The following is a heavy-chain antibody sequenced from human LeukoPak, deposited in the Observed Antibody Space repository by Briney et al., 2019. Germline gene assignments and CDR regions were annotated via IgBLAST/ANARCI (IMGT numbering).Heavy chain of an antibody. Sequence: SEALSLTCADPVASIINYYWCWIRQSLGRGLECVVYSHHSGSTNYNPSLKSRITILVDTSTSQDSLKLSSVTAADTAVYYCARHMGAGAYALDNWGQGILVTVSS. D-gene: IGHD3-10*01. V-gene: IGHV4-59*08. CDR1: VASIINYY. CDR3: ARHMGAGAYALDN. CDR2: SHHSGST. J-gene: IGHJ4*02.